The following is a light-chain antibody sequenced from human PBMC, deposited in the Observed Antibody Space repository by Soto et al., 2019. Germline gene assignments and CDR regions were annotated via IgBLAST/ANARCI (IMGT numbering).Light chain of an antibody. J-gene: IGLJ1*01. CDR2: EVS. CDR1: NNYVGAYAF. V-gene: IGLV2-14*03. CDR3: SSHTTSNTRV. Sequence: QSVLTQPASVSGSPGQSIALSCPGTNNYVGAYAFVSWYQQHPNKPPKLLIYEVSNRPSGVSDRFSGSKSVNTATLTFFGLQAEDEADYYCSSHTTSNTRVFGTGTKVTVL.